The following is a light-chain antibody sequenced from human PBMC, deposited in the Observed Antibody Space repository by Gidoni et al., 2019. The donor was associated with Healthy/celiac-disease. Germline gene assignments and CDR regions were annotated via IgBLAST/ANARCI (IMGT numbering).Light chain of an antibody. J-gene: IGKJ1*01. V-gene: IGKV3-20*01. Sequence: EIVLTQSPGTLSLSPGERATLSCRASQSVSSSYLAWYQQTPGQAPRLLISGASSRATGTPDRFSCSGSGTDFTLTISRLEPEDFAVYYCQQYGSSQWTFGQGTKVEIK. CDR1: QSVSSSY. CDR2: GAS. CDR3: QQYGSSQWT.